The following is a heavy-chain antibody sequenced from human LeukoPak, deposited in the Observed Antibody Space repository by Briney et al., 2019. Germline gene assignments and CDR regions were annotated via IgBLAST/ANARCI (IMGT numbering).Heavy chain of an antibody. J-gene: IGHJ6*02. CDR1: GFTFSSYW. CDR3: ARVDLVRGLIVMSYYGMDV. CDR2: IYHSGTT. Sequence: GSLRLSCAASGFTFSSYWMSWIRQPPGKGLEWIGRIYHSGTTSYNLSLKSRVTISVDTSNNQFSLKLSSVTAADTAVYYCARVDLVRGLIVMSYYGMDVLGQGTTVTVSS. V-gene: IGHV4-38-2*01. D-gene: IGHD3-10*01.